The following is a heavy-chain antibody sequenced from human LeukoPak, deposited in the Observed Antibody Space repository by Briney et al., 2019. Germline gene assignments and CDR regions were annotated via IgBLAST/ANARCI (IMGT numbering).Heavy chain of an antibody. J-gene: IGHJ4*02. CDR1: GFIFSSYA. CDR3: ARGDYSGSGSRVPLAHY. Sequence: GGSLRVSCVTSGFIFSSYAMSCVRQAPGKGLEWVSGVITSSDNTHYADSVRGRFTISRDHSRNTLYLQMNNLRADDTALYFCARGDYSGSGSRVPLAHYWGQGTLVTVSS. V-gene: IGHV3-23*01. D-gene: IGHD3-10*01. CDR2: VITSSDNT.